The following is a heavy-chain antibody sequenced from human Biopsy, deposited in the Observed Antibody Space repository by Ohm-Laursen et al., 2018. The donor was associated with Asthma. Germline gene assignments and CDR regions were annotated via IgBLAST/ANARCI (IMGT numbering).Heavy chain of an antibody. CDR3: ARAVDYSHYYGIDV. V-gene: IGHV1-18*01. CDR2: ISVYNGNT. J-gene: IGHJ6*02. CDR1: GYTFNSAD. Sequence: ASVKVSCKTSGYTFNSADITWVRQAPGQGLEWTGWISVYNGNTKVAQKLQDRVTMITDTSTSTAYMELRSLRSDDTAVYFCARAVDYSHYYGIDVWGQGNTVTVS. D-gene: IGHD3-10*01.